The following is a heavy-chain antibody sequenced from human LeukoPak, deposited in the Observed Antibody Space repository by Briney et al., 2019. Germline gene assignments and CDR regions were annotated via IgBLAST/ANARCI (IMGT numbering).Heavy chain of an antibody. CDR3: ARGNSYVSPYGMDV. D-gene: IGHD3-16*01. CDR1: GYTFTIYD. J-gene: IGHJ6*02. CDR2: MNGNTGNT. V-gene: IGHV1-8*01. Sequence: ASVSVSFTASGYTFTIYDVNWVRQATGQGPGWMGGMNGNTGNTGYAQKFQGRVTMTRDTSISTAYMELSSLSSDDTAIYYCARGNSYVSPYGMDVWGQGTTVTVSS.